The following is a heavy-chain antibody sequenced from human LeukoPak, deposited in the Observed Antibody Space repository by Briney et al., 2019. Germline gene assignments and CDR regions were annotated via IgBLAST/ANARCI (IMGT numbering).Heavy chain of an antibody. CDR2: IYHSGST. CDR3: ARDGDYYDSSGYTDY. Sequence: SETLSLTCAVSGGSISSGGYSWSWIRQPPGKGLEWIGSIYHSGSTYYNPSLNSRVTISVDTSKNQFSLKLSSVTAADTAVYYCARDGDYYDSSGYTDYWGQGTLVTVSS. CDR1: GGSISSGGYS. V-gene: IGHV4-30-4*07. J-gene: IGHJ4*02. D-gene: IGHD3-22*01.